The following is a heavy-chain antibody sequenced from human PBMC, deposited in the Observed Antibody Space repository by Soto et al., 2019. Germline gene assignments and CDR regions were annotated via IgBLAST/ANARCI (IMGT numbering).Heavy chain of an antibody. V-gene: IGHV4-31*03. Sequence: QVQLQESGPGLVKPSQTLSLTCTVSGGSISSGGYYWSWIRQHPGKGLEWIGYIYYNGVTYYNPSLKSRVSISRDPSKNQFSLGLTSVTAADTDVYYCARSQRDNWGSPDYFDYWGQGTLVTVSS. CDR2: IYYNGVT. CDR3: ARSQRDNWGSPDYFDY. D-gene: IGHD7-27*01. CDR1: GGSISSGGYY. J-gene: IGHJ4*02.